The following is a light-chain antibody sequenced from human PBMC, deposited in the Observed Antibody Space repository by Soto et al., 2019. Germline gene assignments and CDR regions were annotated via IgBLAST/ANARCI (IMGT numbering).Light chain of an antibody. Sequence: IQVNQAPAFLSASAGDRVSITCQASQAISSYLAWYQQKPGRAPKLLIYAASTLQSGVPSRFSGSGSGTEFTLTITSLQPEDFATYYCQQLNSFPIPFGQGTRLDIK. V-gene: IGKV1-9*01. J-gene: IGKJ5*01. CDR2: AAS. CDR1: QAISSY. CDR3: QQLNSFPIP.